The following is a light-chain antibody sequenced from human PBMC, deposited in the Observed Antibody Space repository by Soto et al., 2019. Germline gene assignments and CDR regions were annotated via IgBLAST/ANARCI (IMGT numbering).Light chain of an antibody. CDR3: QQHNSFSIT. CDR1: QTISSW. Sequence: DIQMTQSPSTLSGSVGDRVTITCRASQTISSWLAWYQQKPGKAPKLLIYKASSLESGVPSRFSGSGSGTEFTLTINSLQADDFATYYCQQHNSFSITFGQGTRLETK. V-gene: IGKV1-5*03. CDR2: KAS. J-gene: IGKJ5*01.